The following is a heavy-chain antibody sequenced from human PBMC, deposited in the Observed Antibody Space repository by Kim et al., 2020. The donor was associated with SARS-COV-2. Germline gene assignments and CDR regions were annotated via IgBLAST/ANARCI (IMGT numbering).Heavy chain of an antibody. CDR3: ARDPYYSASGSYSHAF. Sequence: SETLSLTCTVSGASISSGRYYWSWIRQHPGKGLEWIGYFYNSGTAYYNPSLKSRVTISVDPSKNQFFLKVFSVTAADTAVYYCARDPYYSASGSYSHAF. V-gene: IGHV4-31*03. CDR1: GASISSGRYY. D-gene: IGHD3-10*01. J-gene: IGHJ3*01. CDR2: FYNSGTA.